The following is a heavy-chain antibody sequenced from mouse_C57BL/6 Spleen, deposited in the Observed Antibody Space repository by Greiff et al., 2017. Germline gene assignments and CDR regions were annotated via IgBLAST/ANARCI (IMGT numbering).Heavy chain of an antibody. D-gene: IGHD1-1*01. Sequence: VKLQQPGAELVRPGSSVKLSCKASGYTFTSYWMHWVKQRPIQGLEWIGNIDPSDSETHYNQKFKDKATLTVDKSSSTAYMQLSSLTSEDSAVYYCARGGFTTVVARGFDYWGQGTTLTVSS. V-gene: IGHV1-52*01. J-gene: IGHJ2*01. CDR2: IDPSDSET. CDR3: ARGGFTTVVARGFDY. CDR1: GYTFTSYW.